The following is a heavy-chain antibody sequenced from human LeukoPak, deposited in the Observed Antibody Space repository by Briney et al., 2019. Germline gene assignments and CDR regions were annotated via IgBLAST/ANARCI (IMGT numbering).Heavy chain of an antibody. CDR3: ASFFYNWNDGFAFDI. J-gene: IGHJ3*02. CDR1: GGSISSGSYY. Sequence: SQTLSLTCTVSGGSISSGSYYWGWIRQPAGKGLEWIGRIYTNGSTNYNPSLKSRVTISVDTSKNQFSLKLSSVTAADTAVYYCASFFYNWNDGFAFDIWGQGTMVTVSS. D-gene: IGHD1-20*01. CDR2: IYTNGST. V-gene: IGHV4-61*02.